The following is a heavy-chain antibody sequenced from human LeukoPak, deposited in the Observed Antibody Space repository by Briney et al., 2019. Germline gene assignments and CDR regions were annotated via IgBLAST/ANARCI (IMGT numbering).Heavy chain of an antibody. CDR3: ARLNGYNWNYGEGY. Sequence: SVKVSCKASGGTFSNYVFSWVRQAPGQGLEWMGGIIPIFGTANYTQKFQGRVTITADGSTSTVYMELSSLRSEDTAVYYCARLNGYNWNYGEGYWGQGTLVTVSS. CDR2: IIPIFGTA. D-gene: IGHD1-7*01. V-gene: IGHV1-69*01. J-gene: IGHJ4*02. CDR1: GGTFSNYV.